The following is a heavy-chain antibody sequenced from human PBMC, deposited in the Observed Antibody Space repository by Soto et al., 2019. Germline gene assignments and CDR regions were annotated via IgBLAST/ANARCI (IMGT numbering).Heavy chain of an antibody. J-gene: IGHJ5*02. D-gene: IGHD3-10*01. CDR1: GDSISSYY. V-gene: IGHV4-59*01. CDR2: IYYSGIT. CDR3: ARDVGARSYWFAT. Sequence: QVQLQESGPGLVKPSETLSLTCTVSGDSISSYYWSWIRQPPGKGLEWIAFIYYSGITNYNPSLNRRVTISGDTSKNQFSLKLSSVTAADTALYYCARDVGARSYWFATLGQGTLGTFAS.